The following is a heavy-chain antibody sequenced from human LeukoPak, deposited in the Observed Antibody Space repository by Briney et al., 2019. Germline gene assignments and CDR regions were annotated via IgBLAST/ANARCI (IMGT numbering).Heavy chain of an antibody. CDR1: GGSISSYY. J-gene: IGHJ4*02. CDR2: IYTMGST. Sequence: SETLSLTWTVSGGSISSYYWSWIRQPAGKGLEWIGRIYTMGSTNYNPSLKSRVTMSVDTSKNQFSLKLSSVTAADTAAYYCARERPREVGALEDFDYWGQGTLVTVSS. D-gene: IGHD1-26*01. CDR3: ARERPREVGALEDFDY. V-gene: IGHV4-4*07.